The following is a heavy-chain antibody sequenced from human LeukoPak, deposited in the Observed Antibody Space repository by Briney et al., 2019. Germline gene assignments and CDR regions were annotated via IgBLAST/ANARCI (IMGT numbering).Heavy chain of an antibody. Sequence: SETLSLTCTVSGGSISSSSYYWGWIRQPPGKGLEWIGSIYYSGSTYYNPSLKSRVTISVDTSKNQFSLKLSSVTAADTAVYYCARDGFYYDSGVFFDYGAREPRVTVPS. CDR1: GGSISSSSYY. CDR2: IYYSGST. J-gene: IGHJ4*02. D-gene: IGHD3-22*01. V-gene: IGHV4-39*07. CDR3: ARDGFYYDSGVFFDY.